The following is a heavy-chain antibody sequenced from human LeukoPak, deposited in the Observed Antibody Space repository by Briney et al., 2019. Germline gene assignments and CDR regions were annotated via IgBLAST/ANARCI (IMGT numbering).Heavy chain of an antibody. CDR2: LYGGGAT. Sequence: GGSLRLSCAASGLIVSKNYMSWVRQAPGKGLEWVAVLYGGGATFYADSVKGRFTISRDTAKNTLLLQMNNLRAEDTAVYYCASEDTTSREFDSWGQGTLVTVSS. CDR3: ASEDTTSREFDS. D-gene: IGHD5-18*01. J-gene: IGHJ4*02. V-gene: IGHV3-53*01. CDR1: GLIVSKNY.